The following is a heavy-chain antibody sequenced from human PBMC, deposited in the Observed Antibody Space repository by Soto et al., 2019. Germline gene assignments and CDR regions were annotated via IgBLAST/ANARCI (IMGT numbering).Heavy chain of an antibody. J-gene: IGHJ6*02. Sequence: QVQLVQSGAEVKTPGSSVKVSCKASGGTLSDYAISWVRQAPGQGLEWMGGIMPTVDSANYAQNFQGRLTISADESTSTANLELSSLRSDDTAVYYCAVAAVREIMAQEVSGMAVWGQGTTVIVSS. CDR2: IMPTVDSA. CDR1: GGTLSDYA. V-gene: IGHV1-69*01. CDR3: AVAAVREIMAQEVSGMAV. D-gene: IGHD3-10*01.